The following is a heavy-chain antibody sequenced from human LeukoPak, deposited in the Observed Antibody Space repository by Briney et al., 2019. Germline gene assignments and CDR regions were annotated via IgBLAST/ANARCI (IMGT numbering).Heavy chain of an antibody. J-gene: IGHJ6*02. V-gene: IGHV3-23*05. Sequence: GGSLRLSCVASGFSFNTFALTWVRQAPGKGLEWVSTISDYPHYADSVRGRFTISRDNSRKTVFLQMNSVTPEDAATYYCARDSQGSYDGFWYGTYGMDVWGQGTTVTVSS. CDR2: ISDYP. CDR3: ARDSQGSYDGFWYGTYGMDV. CDR1: GFSFNTFA. D-gene: IGHD3-16*01.